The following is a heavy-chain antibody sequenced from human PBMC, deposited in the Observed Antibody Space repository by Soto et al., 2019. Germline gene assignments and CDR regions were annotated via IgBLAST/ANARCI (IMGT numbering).Heavy chain of an antibody. D-gene: IGHD6-19*01. CDR1: GGSISSGGYY. V-gene: IGHV4-31*03. J-gene: IGHJ5*02. CDR3: ARGVGIAVAGKNWFDP. CDR2: ISYSASS. Sequence: ASETLSLTCNVSGGSISSGGYYWNWIRQVPGRGLEWIGYISYSASSFYNPSLESRVSVSIDTSGNQFSLKLSSMTAADTAVYYCARGVGIAVAGKNWFDPWGQGTLVTVSS.